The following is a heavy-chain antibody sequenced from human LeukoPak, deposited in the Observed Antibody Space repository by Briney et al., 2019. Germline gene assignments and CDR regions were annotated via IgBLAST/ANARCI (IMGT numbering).Heavy chain of an antibody. CDR3: AKRLGAYDHFDY. CDR2: IRHDESNK. J-gene: IGHJ4*02. Sequence: GGSLRLSCAASGFTFSSYGMHWVRQAPGKGLEWVSFIRHDESNKYYADSVKGRFTISRDNSKNTLYLQMNSLRAEDTAVYYCAKRLGAYDHFDYWGQGTLVTVSS. CDR1: GFTFSSYG. V-gene: IGHV3-30*02. D-gene: IGHD3-22*01.